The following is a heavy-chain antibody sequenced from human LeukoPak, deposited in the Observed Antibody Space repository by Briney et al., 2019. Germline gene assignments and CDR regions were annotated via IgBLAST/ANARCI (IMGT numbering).Heavy chain of an antibody. J-gene: IGHJ4*02. CDR3: ARGRTGYIPIDY. CDR1: GFTFSSYA. Sequence: GGSLRLSCAASGFTFSSYAMHWVRQAPGKGLERVAVISYDGSNKYYADSVKGRFTISRDNSKNTLYLQMNSLRAEDTAVYYCARGRTGYIPIDYWGQGTLVTVSS. D-gene: IGHD3/OR15-3a*01. CDR2: ISYDGSNK. V-gene: IGHV3-30*04.